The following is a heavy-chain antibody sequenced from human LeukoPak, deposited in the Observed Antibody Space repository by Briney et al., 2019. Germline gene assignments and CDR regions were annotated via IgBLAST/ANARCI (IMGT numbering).Heavy chain of an antibody. D-gene: IGHD3-22*01. CDR1: GYTFTSYA. CDR3: ARISRGYYDSSGYPVFDY. CDR2: INTNTGNP. J-gene: IGHJ4*02. V-gene: IGHV7-4-1*02. Sequence: ASVKVSCKASGYTFTSYAMNWVRQAPGQGLEWMGWINTNTGNPTYAQGFTGRFVFSLDTSVSTAYLQISSLKAEDTAVYYCARISRGYYDSSGYPVFDYWGQGTLVTVSS.